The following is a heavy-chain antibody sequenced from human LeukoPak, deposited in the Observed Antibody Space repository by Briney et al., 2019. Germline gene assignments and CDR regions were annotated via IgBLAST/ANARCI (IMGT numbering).Heavy chain of an antibody. D-gene: IGHD3-9*01. CDR1: GHSIINSFY. V-gene: IGHV4-38-2*02. CDR3: ARAGGYDILTGYYRDNWFDP. J-gene: IGHJ5*02. CDR2: IYHTGST. Sequence: PSETLSLTCTVSGHSIINSFYWGWIRQPPGKGLEWIGSIYHTGSTYYNPSLKSRVTISVDTSKNQFSLKLNSVTAADTAVYCCARAGGYDILTGYYRDNWFDPWGQGTLVTVSS.